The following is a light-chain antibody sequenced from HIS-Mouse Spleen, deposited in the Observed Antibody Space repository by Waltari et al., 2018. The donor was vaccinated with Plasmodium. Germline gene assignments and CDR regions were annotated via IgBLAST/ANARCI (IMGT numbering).Light chain of an antibody. Sequence: QSALTQPASVSGSPGQSITISCTGTSSDVGGSNYVSWYQQHPGKAPTLMIYEFSNRPAGVFNRFSGSKSCNTASLTISGLQAEDEADYYCSSYTSSSTRVFGGGTKLTVL. V-gene: IGLV2-14*01. CDR3: SSYTSSSTRV. J-gene: IGLJ2*01. CDR2: EFS. CDR1: SSDVGGSNY.